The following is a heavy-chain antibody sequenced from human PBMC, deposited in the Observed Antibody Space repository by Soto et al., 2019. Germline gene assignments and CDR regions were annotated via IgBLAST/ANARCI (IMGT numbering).Heavy chain of an antibody. CDR3: ARGSADGDYWYFDL. J-gene: IGHJ2*01. CDR2: IYYNGNT. D-gene: IGHD4-17*01. V-gene: IGHV4-31*03. CDR1: GISISSGYYY. Sequence: SDTLSLTCTVSGISISSGYYYWNWLRQHPGKGLEWIGYIYYNGNTYYNPSLKSRLTISVDTSKTQFSLKLTSVTAADTAVYFCARGSADGDYWYFDLWGRGTLFTV.